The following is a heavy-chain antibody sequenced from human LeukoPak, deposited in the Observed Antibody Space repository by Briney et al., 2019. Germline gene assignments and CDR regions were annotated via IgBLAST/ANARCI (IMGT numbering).Heavy chain of an antibody. CDR1: GYTLTELS. D-gene: IGHD2-21*01. J-gene: IGHJ4*02. Sequence: ASVKVSCKVSGYTLTELSMHWVRQAPGKGLEWMGGFDPEDGETIYAQKFQGRVTMTEDTSTSTAHMELRSLRTDDTAVYYCARDLTAGGDGQGYWGQGTLVTVSS. CDR3: ARDLTAGGDGQGY. CDR2: FDPEDGET. V-gene: IGHV1-24*01.